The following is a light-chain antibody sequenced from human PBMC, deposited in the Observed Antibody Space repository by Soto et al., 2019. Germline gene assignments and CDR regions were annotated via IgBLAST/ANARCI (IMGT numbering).Light chain of an antibody. CDR1: QSISSW. CDR2: DAS. V-gene: IGKV1-5*01. CDR3: QQYNSYSPS. J-gene: IGKJ1*01. Sequence: DIQMTQSPSTLSASVGDRVTITCRASQSISSWLAWYQQKPGKAPKLLIYDASSLESGVPSRFSGSGSGTEFTLTISSLQPDDFATYYCQQYNSYSPSVGQWTKVEIK.